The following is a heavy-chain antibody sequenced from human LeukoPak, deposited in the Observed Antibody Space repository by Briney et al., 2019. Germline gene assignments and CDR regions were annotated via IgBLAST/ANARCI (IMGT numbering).Heavy chain of an antibody. CDR3: ARGDTVVTLPQTY. Sequence: GGSLRLSCAASGFTFSDYYMSWIRKAPGKGLEWVSYISSSGSTIYYADSVKGRFTISRDNAKNSLYLQMNSLRAEDTAVYYCARGDTVVTLPQTYWGQGTLVTVSS. CDR2: ISSSGSTI. V-gene: IGHV3-11*01. J-gene: IGHJ4*02. CDR1: GFTFSDYY. D-gene: IGHD4-23*01.